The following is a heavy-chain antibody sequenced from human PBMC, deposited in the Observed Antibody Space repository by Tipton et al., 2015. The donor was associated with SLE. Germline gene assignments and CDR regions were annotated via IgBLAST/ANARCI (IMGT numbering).Heavy chain of an antibody. CDR1: GGSISSGDYY. CDR3: ARTRIVVVIAGAFDI. Sequence: TLSLTCTVSGGSISSGDYYWSWIRQPPGKGLEWIGYIYYSGSTYYNPSLKSRVTISVDTSKNQFSLKLSSVTAADTAVYYCARTRIVVVIAGAFDIWGQGTMVTVSS. D-gene: IGHD2-21*01. CDR2: IYYSGST. J-gene: IGHJ3*02. V-gene: IGHV4-30-4*08.